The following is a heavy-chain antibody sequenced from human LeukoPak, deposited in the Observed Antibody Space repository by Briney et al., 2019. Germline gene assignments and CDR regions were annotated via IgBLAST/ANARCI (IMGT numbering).Heavy chain of an antibody. CDR3: ARPSVTTLGWFDP. Sequence: SVKVSCKASGGTFISHAISWVRQAPGQGLEWMGGIIPIFGTANYAQKFQGRVTITADESTSTAYMELSSLRSEDTAVYYCARPSVTTLGWFDPWGQGTLVTVSS. CDR1: GGTFISHA. D-gene: IGHD4-17*01. CDR2: IIPIFGTA. V-gene: IGHV1-69*13. J-gene: IGHJ5*02.